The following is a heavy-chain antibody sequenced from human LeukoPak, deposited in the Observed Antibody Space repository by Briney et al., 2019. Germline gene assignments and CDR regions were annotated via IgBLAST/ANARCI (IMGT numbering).Heavy chain of an antibody. Sequence: PGGSLRLSCAASGFTFSSYGMHWVRQAPGKGLEWVAVIWYDGSNKYYADSVKGRFTISRDNSKNTLYLQVNSLRAEDTAVYYCAKEGSGYYSNWGQGTLVTVSS. V-gene: IGHV3-33*06. CDR2: IWYDGSNK. D-gene: IGHD3-22*01. CDR3: AKEGSGYYSN. CDR1: GFTFSSYG. J-gene: IGHJ4*02.